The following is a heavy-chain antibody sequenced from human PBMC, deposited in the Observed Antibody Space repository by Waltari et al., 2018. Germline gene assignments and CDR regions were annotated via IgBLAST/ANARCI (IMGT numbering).Heavy chain of an antibody. CDR2: INPNSGGT. J-gene: IGHJ4*02. CDR3: ARGGDYGDYNLDY. CDR1: GYTFTGYY. Sequence: KASGYTFTGYYMHWVRQAPGQGLEWMGRINPNSGGTNYAQKFQGRVTMTRDTSISTAYMELSRLRSDDTAVYYCARGGDYGDYNLDYWGQGTLVTVSS. D-gene: IGHD4-17*01. V-gene: IGHV1-2*06.